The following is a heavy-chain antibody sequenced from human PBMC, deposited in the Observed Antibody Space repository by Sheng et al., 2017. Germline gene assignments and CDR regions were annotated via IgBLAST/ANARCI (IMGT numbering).Heavy chain of an antibody. J-gene: IGHJ4*02. CDR2: ISAYNGKS. CDR1: GYTFTTYG. V-gene: IGHV1-18*01. CDR3: ARASGGADY. Sequence: QVQLVQSGAEVKKPGASVKVSCKASGYTFTTYGITWVRQAPGQGLEWMGWISAYNGKSNSAQKLQGRVTMTTDTSTSTAYMELGNLRSGDTAVYYCARASGGADYWGQGTLVTVSS. D-gene: IGHD3-10*01.